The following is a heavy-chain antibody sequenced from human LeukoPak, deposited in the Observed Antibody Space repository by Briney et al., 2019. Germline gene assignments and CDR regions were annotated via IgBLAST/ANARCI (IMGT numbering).Heavy chain of an antibody. D-gene: IGHD6-13*01. J-gene: IGHJ4*02. CDR1: GFTFSNYS. V-gene: IGHV3-48*01. Sequence: GGSLRLSCAASGFTFSNYSMNWVRQAPGKGLEWVSYTSSSSSTIYYADSVKGRFTISRDNSKNTLYLQMNSLRAEDTAVYYCAKAGYSSSWYFDFDYWGQGTLVTVSS. CDR2: TSSSSSTI. CDR3: AKAGYSSSWYFDFDY.